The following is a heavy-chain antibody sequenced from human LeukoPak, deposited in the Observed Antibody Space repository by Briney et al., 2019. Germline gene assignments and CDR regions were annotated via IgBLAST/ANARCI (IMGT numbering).Heavy chain of an antibody. V-gene: IGHV4-39*01. Sequence: PSETLSLTCTVSGGSISSSSDYWGWIRQAPGKGLERFGSIYYHENTYYNSSLKSRVTISVDTSKNQFSLKLNSVTAADTAVYFCARGPYSYDSSGAFDIWGQGTMVTVSS. CDR3: ARGPYSYDSSGAFDI. D-gene: IGHD3-22*01. CDR2: IYYHENT. CDR1: GGSISSSSDY. J-gene: IGHJ3*02.